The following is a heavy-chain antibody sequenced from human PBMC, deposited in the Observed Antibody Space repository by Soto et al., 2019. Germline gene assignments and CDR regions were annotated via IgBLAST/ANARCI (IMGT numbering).Heavy chain of an antibody. D-gene: IGHD3-3*01. CDR3: ARDRYYDFWSGYYYYYYGMDV. CDR2: INSDGTTT. J-gene: IGHJ6*02. Sequence: PGGSLRLSCVASGFTFSPYWMSWVRQAPGKGLVWVSRINSDGTTTPYADSVKGRFTISRDNAKNTLYLQMNSLRAEDTAVYYCARDRYYDFWSGYYYYYYGMDVWGQGTTVTVSS. V-gene: IGHV3-74*01. CDR1: GFTFSPYW.